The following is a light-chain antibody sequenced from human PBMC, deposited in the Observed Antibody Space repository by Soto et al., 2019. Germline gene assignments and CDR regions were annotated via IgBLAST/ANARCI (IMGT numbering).Light chain of an antibody. V-gene: IGLV2-14*01. CDR2: DVS. J-gene: IGLJ2*01. Sequence: QSVLTQPASVSGSPGQSITISCTGNSSDVGGYNYVSWYQQHPGKAPKLMIYDVSNRPSGVSNRFSGSKSGNTASLTISGLQGEDEADYYCSSYTSSSTLFGGGTKLTVL. CDR1: SSDVGGYNY. CDR3: SSYTSSSTL.